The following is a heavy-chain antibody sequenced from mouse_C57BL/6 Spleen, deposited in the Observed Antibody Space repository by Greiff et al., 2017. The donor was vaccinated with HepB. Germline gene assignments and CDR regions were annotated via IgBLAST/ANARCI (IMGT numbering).Heavy chain of an antibody. Sequence: QVHVKQSGAELARPGASVKMSCKASGYTFTSYTMHWVKQRPGQGLEWIGYINPSSGYTKYNQKFKDKATLTADKSPSTAYMQLSSLTSEDSAVYYCARSLITTVVPDYWGQGTTLTVSS. D-gene: IGHD1-1*01. CDR1: GYTFTSYT. J-gene: IGHJ2*01. CDR3: ARSLITTVVPDY. V-gene: IGHV1-4*01. CDR2: INPSSGYT.